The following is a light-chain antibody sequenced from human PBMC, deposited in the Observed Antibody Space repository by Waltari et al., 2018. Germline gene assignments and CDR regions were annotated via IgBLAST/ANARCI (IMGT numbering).Light chain of an antibody. V-gene: IGLV2-14*03. Sequence: QSALTQPASVSGSPGQSITTPCTGTSSDVGGYNYVSWYQQHPGKAPKLMIYDVSNRPSGVSNRFSGSKSGNTASLTISGLQAEDEADYYCSSYTSSSTYVFGTGTEVTVL. CDR3: SSYTSSSTYV. J-gene: IGLJ1*01. CDR2: DVS. CDR1: SSDVGGYNY.